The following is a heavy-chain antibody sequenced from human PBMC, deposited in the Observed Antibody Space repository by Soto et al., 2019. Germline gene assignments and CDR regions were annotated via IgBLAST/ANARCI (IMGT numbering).Heavy chain of an antibody. V-gene: IGHV6-1*01. CDR2: TYYRSKWYN. CDR3: ARDRGGLDDFWSGYYLDY. D-gene: IGHD3-3*01. CDR1: GDSVSSNSAA. Sequence: SQTLSLTCAISGDSVSSNSAAWNWIRQSPSRGLEWLGRTYYRSKWYNDYAVSVKSRITINPDTSKNQFSLQLNSVTPGDTAVYYCARDRGGLDDFWSGYYLDYWGQGTQVTVSS. J-gene: IGHJ4*02.